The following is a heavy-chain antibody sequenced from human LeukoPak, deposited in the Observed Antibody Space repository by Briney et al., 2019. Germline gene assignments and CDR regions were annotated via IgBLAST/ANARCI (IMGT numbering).Heavy chain of an antibody. CDR1: GFTFSSYA. D-gene: IGHD3-22*01. CDR2: VSALSGTT. V-gene: IGHV3-23*01. Sequence: PGRSLRLSCAASGFTFSSYAMHWVRQAPGKGLEWVSVVSALSGTTYYADSVKGRFTISRDNAKNTLYLQMNSLRAEGTAVYYCAKWGPVGNYDSSGFPDIWGQGTMVTVSS. CDR3: AKWGPVGNYDSSGFPDI. J-gene: IGHJ3*02.